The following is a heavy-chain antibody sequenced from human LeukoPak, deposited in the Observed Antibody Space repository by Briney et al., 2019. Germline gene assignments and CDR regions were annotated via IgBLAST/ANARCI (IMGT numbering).Heavy chain of an antibody. J-gene: IGHJ3*02. CDR1: GYTFTSYY. D-gene: IGHD3-10*01. CDR3: ARSPREFNDAFDI. CDR2: INPNSGGT. V-gene: IGHV1-2*02. Sequence: ASVTVSCQASGYTFTSYYMHWVRQAPGQGIEWMGWINPNSGGTNYAQKFQGRVTMTRDTSISTAYMELSRLRSDDTAVYYCARSPREFNDAFDIWGQGTMVTVSS.